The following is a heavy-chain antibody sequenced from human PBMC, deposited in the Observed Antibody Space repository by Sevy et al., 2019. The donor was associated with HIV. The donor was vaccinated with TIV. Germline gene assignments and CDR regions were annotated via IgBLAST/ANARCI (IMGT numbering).Heavy chain of an antibody. D-gene: IGHD5-18*01. Sequence: GGSLRLSCAASGFTVSSNYMTWVRQAPGKGLEGVSVIYSDGTTYHADSVKDRFTISRDNSKNTLFLEMNSLRAEDTAFYYCVRGKSGYGYGLNSWGQGTLVTVSS. J-gene: IGHJ4*02. CDR1: GFTVSSNY. V-gene: IGHV3-66*01. CDR3: VRGKSGYGYGLNS. CDR2: IYSDGTT.